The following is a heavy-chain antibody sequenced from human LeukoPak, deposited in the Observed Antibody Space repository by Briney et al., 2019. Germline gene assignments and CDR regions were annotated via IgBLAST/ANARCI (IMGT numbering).Heavy chain of an antibody. D-gene: IGHD6-13*01. Sequence: ASVKVSCKVSGYTLTELSMHWVRQAPGKGLEWMGGFDPEDGETIYAQKFQGRVTMTEDTSTDTAYMELSSLRSEDTAVYYCATVVAAAGTRYYYYMDVWGKGTMVTVSS. CDR3: ATVVAAAGTRYYYYMDV. CDR1: GYTLTELS. CDR2: FDPEDGET. V-gene: IGHV1-24*01. J-gene: IGHJ6*03.